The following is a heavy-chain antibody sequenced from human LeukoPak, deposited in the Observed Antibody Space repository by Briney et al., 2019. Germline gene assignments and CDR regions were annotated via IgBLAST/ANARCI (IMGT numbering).Heavy chain of an antibody. V-gene: IGHV3-33*01. CDR3: ARASGPFDY. D-gene: IGHD3-10*01. CDR1: GFTFSIYG. Sequence: GRSLRLSCAASGFTFSIYGMHWVRQAPGKGLEWVAVIWNDGSNKYYADSVKGRFTISRDNSKNTLYLQMNSLRAEDTAVYSCARASGPFDYWGQGTLVTVSS. CDR2: IWNDGSNK. J-gene: IGHJ4*02.